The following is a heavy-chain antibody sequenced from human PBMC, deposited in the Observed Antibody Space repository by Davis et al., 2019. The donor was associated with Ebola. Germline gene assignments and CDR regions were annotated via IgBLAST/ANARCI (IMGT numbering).Heavy chain of an antibody. Sequence: SETLSLTCTVSGGSISSYYWSWIRQPPGKGLEWIGYIYYSGSTNYNPSLKSRVTISVDTSKNQFPLKLSSVTAADTAVYYCARGIAVAVANWFDPWGQGTLVTVSS. V-gene: IGHV4-59*01. CDR3: ARGIAVAVANWFDP. CDR2: IYYSGST. CDR1: GGSISSYY. J-gene: IGHJ5*02. D-gene: IGHD6-19*01.